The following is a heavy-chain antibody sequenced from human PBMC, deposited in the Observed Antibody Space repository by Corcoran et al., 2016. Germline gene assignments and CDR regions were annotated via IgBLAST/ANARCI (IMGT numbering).Heavy chain of an antibody. D-gene: IGHD5-18*01. Sequence: QVQLQESGPGLVKPSETLSLTCTVSGGSVSSGSYYWSWIRQPPGKGLEWIGYIYYSGSTNYNPSLKSRVTISVDTSTNQFSLKLSSVTAADTAVYYCARGAGYSYAHSNYWGHGTLVTVSS. CDR1: GGSVSSGSYY. CDR2: IYYSGST. V-gene: IGHV4-61*01. J-gene: IGHJ4*01. CDR3: ARGAGYSYAHSNY.